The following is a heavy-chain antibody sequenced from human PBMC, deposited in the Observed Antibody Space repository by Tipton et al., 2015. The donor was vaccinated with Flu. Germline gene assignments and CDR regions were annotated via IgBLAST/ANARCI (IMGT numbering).Heavy chain of an antibody. J-gene: IGHJ4*02. Sequence: SLRLSCAASGFTFSSYAMSWVRQAPGKGLEWVSAISGSGGSTYYADSVKGRFTISRDNSKNTLYLQMNSLRAEDTAVYYCAKTMGVGFLEWLFFDYWGQGTLVTVSS. CDR2: ISGSGGST. CDR3: AKTMGVGFLEWLFFDY. D-gene: IGHD3-3*01. V-gene: IGHV3-23*01. CDR1: GFTFSSYA.